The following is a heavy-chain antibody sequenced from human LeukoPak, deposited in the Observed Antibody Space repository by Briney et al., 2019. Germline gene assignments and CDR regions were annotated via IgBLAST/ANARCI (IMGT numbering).Heavy chain of an antibody. D-gene: IGHD4-17*01. CDR3: ARAPGDYSFD. Sequence: ASVTVSCTASGYTFTDYYMHWVRQAPGQGLEWMGWINPNSGGTNYAQKFQGRVTMTRDTSISTAYMELSRLRSDDTAVYYCARAPGDYSFDWGQGTLVTVSS. J-gene: IGHJ4*02. V-gene: IGHV1-2*02. CDR2: INPNSGGT. CDR1: GYTFTDYY.